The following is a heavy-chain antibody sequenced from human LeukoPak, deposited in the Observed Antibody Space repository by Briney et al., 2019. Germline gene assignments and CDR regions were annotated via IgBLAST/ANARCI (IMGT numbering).Heavy chain of an antibody. CDR1: GYTFTGYY. D-gene: IGHD3/OR15-3a*01. J-gene: IGHJ5*02. CDR2: INPNSVGT. Sequence: ASVKVSCKASGYTFTGYYMHWVRQAPGQGLEGMGWINPNSVGTNYAQKFQGRVTMTRDTSITTAYMELSRLRSEDTAVYYCASGPPFDPWGQGTLVTVSS. V-gene: IGHV1-2*02. CDR3: ASGPPFDP.